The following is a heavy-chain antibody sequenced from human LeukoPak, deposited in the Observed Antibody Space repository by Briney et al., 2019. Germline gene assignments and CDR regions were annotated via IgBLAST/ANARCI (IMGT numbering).Heavy chain of an antibody. Sequence: SETLSLTCAVYGGSFSGYYWSWIRQPPGKGLEWIGEINHSGSTNYNPSLKSRVTISVDTSKNQFSLKLSSVTAADTAVYYCAGVLEGSSGQHWYFDLWGRGTLVTVSS. CDR3: AGVLEGSSGQHWYFDL. V-gene: IGHV4-34*01. D-gene: IGHD6-19*01. CDR2: INHSGST. J-gene: IGHJ2*01. CDR1: GGSFSGYY.